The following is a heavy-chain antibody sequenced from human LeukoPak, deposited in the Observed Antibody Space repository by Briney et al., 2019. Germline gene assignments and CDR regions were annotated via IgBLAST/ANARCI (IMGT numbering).Heavy chain of an antibody. D-gene: IGHD2-2*01. V-gene: IGHV1-18*01. Sequence: ASVKVSCKASGYTFTSYGISWVRQAPGQGLEWMGWISAYNGNTNYAQKLQGRVTMTTDTSTSTAYMELRSLRSDDTAVYYCARLTLGYSSSTSCPRPNDYWGQGTLVTVSS. CDR3: ARLTLGYSSSTSCPRPNDY. J-gene: IGHJ4*02. CDR2: ISAYNGNT. CDR1: GYTFTSYG.